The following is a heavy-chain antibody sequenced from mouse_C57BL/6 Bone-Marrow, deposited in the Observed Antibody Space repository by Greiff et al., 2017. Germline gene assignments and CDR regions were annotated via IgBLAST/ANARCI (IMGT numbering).Heavy chain of an antibody. CDR1: GFTFTDYY. Sequence: EVKLVESGGGLVQPGGSLSLSCAASGFTFTDYYMSWVRQPPGKALEWLGFIRNKANGYTTEYSASVKGRFTISRDNSQSILYLQMNALRAEDSATYYCARFPLYYYFDYWCQGTTLTVSS. CDR2: IRNKANGYTT. D-gene: IGHD2-1*01. CDR3: ARFPLYYYFDY. J-gene: IGHJ2*01. V-gene: IGHV7-3*01.